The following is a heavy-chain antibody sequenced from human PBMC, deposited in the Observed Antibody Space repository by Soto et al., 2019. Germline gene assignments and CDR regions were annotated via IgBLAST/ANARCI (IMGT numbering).Heavy chain of an antibody. V-gene: IGHV3-7*04. CDR2: IKQDGSEK. J-gene: IGHJ6*02. CDR3: ARFYYDSSGYLPSPYYYYYGMDV. D-gene: IGHD3-22*01. CDR1: GFSFASYW. Sequence: GGSLTLSCAASGFSFASYWMSRVRQAPGNGLEWVANIKQDGSEKYYVDSVKGRFTISRDNAKNLLYLQMNSLRAEDTAVYYCARFYYDSSGYLPSPYYYYYGMDVWGQGT.